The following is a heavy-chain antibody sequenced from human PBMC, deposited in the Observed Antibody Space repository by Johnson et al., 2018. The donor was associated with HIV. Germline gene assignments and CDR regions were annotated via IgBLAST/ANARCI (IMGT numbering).Heavy chain of an antibody. V-gene: IGHV3-30*04. CDR1: GFTFSSYA. Sequence: QVLLVESGGGLVQPGGSLRLSCAASGFTFSSYAMHWVRQAPGKGLEWVAVISYDGSNKYYADSVKGRFTISRDNSKNTLYLQMNSRRAEDTVVYYCARDRAHYYDSSGYYESGAFDIWGQGTMVTVSS. J-gene: IGHJ3*02. D-gene: IGHD3-22*01. CDR3: ARDRAHYYDSSGYYESGAFDI. CDR2: ISYDGSNK.